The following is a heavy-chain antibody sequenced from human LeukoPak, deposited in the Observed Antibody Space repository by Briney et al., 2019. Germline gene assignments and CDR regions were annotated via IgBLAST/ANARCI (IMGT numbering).Heavy chain of an antibody. CDR2: IYQSGST. Sequence: SETLSLTWTVSSXSIRSNYGSWVRQPPGKGLEWIAYIYQSGSTNSNPSLKSRVTISVDTSKNQFSLSLSSVTAADTAVYYCARHKWDGFNCFDYWGQGTLVTVSS. D-gene: IGHD5-24*01. J-gene: IGHJ4*02. CDR3: ARHKWDGFNCFDY. V-gene: IGHV4-59*08. CDR1: SXSIRSNY.